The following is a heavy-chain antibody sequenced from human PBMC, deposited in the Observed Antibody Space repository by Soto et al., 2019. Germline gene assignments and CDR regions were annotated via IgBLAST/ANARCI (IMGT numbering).Heavy chain of an antibody. CDR3: ARGGNGYCSSTSCYPPPYYYYYGMDV. CDR2: IIPIFGTA. V-gene: IGHV1-69*13. Sequence: ASVKVPCKASGGSFSSYAISWVRQAPGQGLEWMGGIIPIFGTANYAQKFQGRVTITADESTSTAYMELSSLRSEDTAVYYCARGGNGYCSSTSCYPPPYYYYYGMDVWGQGTTVTVSS. CDR1: GGSFSSYA. D-gene: IGHD2-2*01. J-gene: IGHJ6*02.